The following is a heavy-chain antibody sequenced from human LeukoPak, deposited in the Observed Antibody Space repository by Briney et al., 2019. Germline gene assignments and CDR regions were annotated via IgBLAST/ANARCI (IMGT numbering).Heavy chain of an antibody. V-gene: IGHV4-59*01. J-gene: IGHJ6*02. Sequence: SETLSLTCTVSGGSISGFYWSWIRQPPGKGLEWIGYIYYSGSTNYNPSLKSRVTISVDTSKNQFSLKLSSVTAADTAVYYCARDRSGYDYYYYYYGMDVWGQGTTVTVSS. CDR2: IYYSGST. CDR3: ARDRSGYDYYYYYYGMDV. CDR1: GGSISGFY. D-gene: IGHD5-12*01.